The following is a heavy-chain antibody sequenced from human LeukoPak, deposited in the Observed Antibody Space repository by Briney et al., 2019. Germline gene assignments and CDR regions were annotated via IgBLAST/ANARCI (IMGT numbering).Heavy chain of an antibody. CDR1: GGSISSSY. Sequence: PSETLSLTCNVSGGSISSSYWSWIRQPPGKGLEWVGYIYNTGTTNYNPSLNSRVTISVDTSKNQFSLKLSSVTAADTAVYYCARPDIVGATRGAFDIWGQGTMVTVSS. V-gene: IGHV4-59*12. CDR3: ARPDIVGATRGAFDI. D-gene: IGHD1-26*01. CDR2: IYNTGTT. J-gene: IGHJ3*02.